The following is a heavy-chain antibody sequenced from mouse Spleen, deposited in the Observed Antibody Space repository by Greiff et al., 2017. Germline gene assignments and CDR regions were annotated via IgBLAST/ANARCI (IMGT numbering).Heavy chain of an antibody. Sequence: EVHLVESGGGLVKPGGSLKLSCAASGFTFSSYAMSWVRQTPEKRLEWVATISSGGSYTYYPDSVKGRFTISRDNAKNTLYLQMSSLRSEDTAMYYCARQDYRYDEAWFAYWGQGTLVTVSA. CDR2: ISSGGSYT. V-gene: IGHV5-9-3*01. CDR1: GFTFSSYA. J-gene: IGHJ3*01. CDR3: ARQDYRYDEAWFAY. D-gene: IGHD2-14*01.